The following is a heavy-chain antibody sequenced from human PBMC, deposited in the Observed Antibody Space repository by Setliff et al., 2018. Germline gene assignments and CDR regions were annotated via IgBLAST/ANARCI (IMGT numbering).Heavy chain of an antibody. CDR1: GGSISSGSYY. D-gene: IGHD5-12*01. Sequence: SETLSLTCSVSGGSISSGSYYWGWIRQSPGRGLEWIANILQSGITFYNPSLKSRVTMSLDTSTNQFSLKLRSVTAADTAVYYCARLGGLLVATMPFDYWGQGIPVTVSS. V-gene: IGHV4-39*01. CDR3: ARLGGLLVATMPFDY. CDR2: ILQSGIT. J-gene: IGHJ4*02.